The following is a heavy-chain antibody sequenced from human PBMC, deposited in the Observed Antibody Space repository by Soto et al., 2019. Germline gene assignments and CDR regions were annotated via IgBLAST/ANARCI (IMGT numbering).Heavy chain of an antibody. CDR3: LKDGGAVTTTRF. J-gene: IGHJ4*02. CDR2: TLGSGGST. V-gene: IGHV3-23*01. Sequence: EVQLLESGGGLVQPGGSLTLTCATSGFTFRTYAMNWVRQAPGKGLEWASVTLGSGGSTYYADSVKGRFAISRDSSSNARYLHMNSLSVEDTAVYYCLKDGGAVTTTRFWGQGTPVTVSS. D-gene: IGHD4-17*01. CDR1: GFTFRTYA.